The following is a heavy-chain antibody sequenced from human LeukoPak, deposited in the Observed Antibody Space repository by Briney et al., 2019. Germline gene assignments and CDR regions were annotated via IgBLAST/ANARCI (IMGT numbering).Heavy chain of an antibody. V-gene: IGHV4-28*01. D-gene: IGHD4-23*01. CDR1: GYSISSRHW. CDR2: IYYDGRT. Sequence: SETLSLTCAVSGYSISSRHWWGWIRQPPGKGLEWIGHIYYDGRTYYNPSLKSRVTMSVDTSKNQFSLKLSCVTAVDTAVYSCARYGGNSDWYFDLWGRGTLVTVSS. CDR3: ARYGGNSDWYFDL. J-gene: IGHJ2*01.